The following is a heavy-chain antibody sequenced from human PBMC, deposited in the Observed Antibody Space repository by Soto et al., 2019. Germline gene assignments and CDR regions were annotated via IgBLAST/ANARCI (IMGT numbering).Heavy chain of an antibody. Sequence: EVQLVESGGGLVKPGGSLRLSCAASGFTFSSYSMNWVRQAPEKGLEWVSSMSSSSSYLYYADSVKGRFTISRDNAKNALYLQMNSLRAEDTAVYYCARDLYSSSARYFDCWGHGPRVTVSS. V-gene: IGHV3-21*01. CDR1: GFTFSSYS. CDR2: MSSSSSYL. D-gene: IGHD6-6*01. J-gene: IGHJ4*01. CDR3: ARDLYSSSARYFDC.